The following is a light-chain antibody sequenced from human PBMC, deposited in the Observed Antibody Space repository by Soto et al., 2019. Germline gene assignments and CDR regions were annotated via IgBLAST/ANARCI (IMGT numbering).Light chain of an antibody. J-gene: IGLJ2*01. V-gene: IGLV2-23*03. CDR3: CSYAGSSTLHVV. Sequence: QSALTQPASVSGSPGQSITISCTGTSSDVGSYNLVSWYQQHPGKAPKLMIYEGSKRPSGVSNRFSGSKSGNTASLTISGLQAEDEADYYRCSYAGSSTLHVVLGGWTQLTVL. CDR2: EGS. CDR1: SSDVGSYNL.